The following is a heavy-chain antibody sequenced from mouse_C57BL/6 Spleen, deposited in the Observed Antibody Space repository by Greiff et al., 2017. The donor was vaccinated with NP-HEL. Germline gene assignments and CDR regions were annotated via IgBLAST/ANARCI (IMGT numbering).Heavy chain of an antibody. V-gene: IGHV14-4*01. CDR1: GFNIKDDY. CDR2: IDPENGDT. D-gene: IGHD2-4*01. CDR3: TTCSPYDFSFAY. J-gene: IGHJ3*01. Sequence: EVQLQQSGAELVRPGASVKLSCTASGFNIKDDYMHWVKQRPEQGLEWIGWIDPENGDTEYASKFQGKATITADTSSNTAYLQLSSLTSEDTAVYYCTTCSPYDFSFAYWGQGTLVTVSA.